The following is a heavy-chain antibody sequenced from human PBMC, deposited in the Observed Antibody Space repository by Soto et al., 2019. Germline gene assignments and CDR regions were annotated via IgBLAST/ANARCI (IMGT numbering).Heavy chain of an antibody. D-gene: IGHD3-10*01. V-gene: IGHV3-23*01. Sequence: EVQLLDSGGGLVQPGGSLRLSCAASGFTFINFAMSWVRQSPGKGLEWVSAISGSGGTTWYADSVRGRFTTSRDNSNNTLYLQMNSLRAEDTXXXXXXXXXASGSYFQFDXWGQG. CDR2: ISGSGGTT. CDR3: XXXXASGSYFQFDX. J-gene: IGHJ4*02. CDR1: GFTFINFA.